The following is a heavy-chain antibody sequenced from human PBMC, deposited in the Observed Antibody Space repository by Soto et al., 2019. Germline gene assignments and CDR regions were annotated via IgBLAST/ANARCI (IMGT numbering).Heavy chain of an antibody. V-gene: IGHV2-5*02. CDR1: GFSLSSHTVG. CDR3: AHIVPFDYRGYNFEF. D-gene: IGHD3-9*01. CDR2: IYWDEDK. Sequence: QITLKESGPPLVKPTQTLTLTCTFSGFSLSSHTVGVAWIRQPPGKAPEWLALIYWDEDKRYSQSLKSRLTITKDTSNNQVVLTMTNMDPVDTATYYCAHIVPFDYRGYNFEFCGQGILVTVSS. J-gene: IGHJ4*02.